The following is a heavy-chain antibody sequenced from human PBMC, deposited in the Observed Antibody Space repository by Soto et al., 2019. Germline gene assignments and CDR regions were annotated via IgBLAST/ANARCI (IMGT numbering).Heavy chain of an antibody. D-gene: IGHD2-8*01. CDR1: GFTFSSYS. J-gene: IGHJ6*02. Sequence: LRLSCAASGFTFSSYSMNWVRQAPGNGLERVSSISSSSSYIYYADSVKGRFTISRDNAKNSLYLQMNSLRAEDTAVYYCARVWYCTNGVCYPHYRIDVWTQGTTVTVS. CDR3: ARVWYCTNGVCYPHYRIDV. V-gene: IGHV3-21*01. CDR2: ISSSSSYI.